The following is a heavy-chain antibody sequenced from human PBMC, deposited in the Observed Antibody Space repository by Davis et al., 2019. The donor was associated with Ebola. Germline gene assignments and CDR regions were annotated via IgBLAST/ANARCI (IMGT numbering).Heavy chain of an antibody. CDR1: GFTFSSYS. CDR2: ISSSSSYI. V-gene: IGHV3-21*01. D-gene: IGHD6-6*01. J-gene: IGHJ6*03. Sequence: GESLKISCAASGFTFSSYSMNWVRQAPGKGLEWVSSISSSSSYIYYADSVKGRFTISRDNAKNSLYLQMNSLRAEDTAVYYCARDSVVAARPYYYYYMDVWDKGTTVTVSS. CDR3: ARDSVVAARPYYYYYMDV.